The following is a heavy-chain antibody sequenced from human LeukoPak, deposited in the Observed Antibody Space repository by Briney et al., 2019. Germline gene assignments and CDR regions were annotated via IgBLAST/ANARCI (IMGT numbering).Heavy chain of an antibody. Sequence: PGGSLRLSCAASGFTFSSYAMSWVRQAPGKGLEWVSAISGSGVSAYYADSVKGRFTISRDNSKNTLYLQMNNLRAEDTAVYYCAKDQDSSGSIGLYYFDYWGQGTLVTVSS. V-gene: IGHV3-23*01. D-gene: IGHD3-22*01. J-gene: IGHJ4*02. CDR1: GFTFSSYA. CDR3: AKDQDSSGSIGLYYFDY. CDR2: ISGSGVSA.